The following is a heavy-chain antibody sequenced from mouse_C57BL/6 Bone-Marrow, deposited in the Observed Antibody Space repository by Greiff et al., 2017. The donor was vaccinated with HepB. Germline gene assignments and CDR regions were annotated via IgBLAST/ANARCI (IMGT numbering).Heavy chain of an antibody. J-gene: IGHJ3*01. CDR1: GFTFSDYY. V-gene: IGHV5-16*01. D-gene: IGHD2-3*01. CDR3: ARVDGYYGGFAY. CDR2: INYDGSST. Sequence: EVKLMESEGGLVQPGSSMKLSCTASGFTFSDYYMAWVRQVPEKGLEWVANINYDGSSTYYLDSLKSRFIISRDNAKNILYLQMSSLKSEDTATYYCARVDGYYGGFAYWGQGTLVTVSA.